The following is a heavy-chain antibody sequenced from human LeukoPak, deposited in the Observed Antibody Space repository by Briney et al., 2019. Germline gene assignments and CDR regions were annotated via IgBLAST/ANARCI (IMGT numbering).Heavy chain of an antibody. CDR3: ARPIGSSWYGWFDP. V-gene: IGHV1-18*01. J-gene: IGHJ5*02. Sequence: GASVKVSCKASGYTFTSYGISWVRQAPGQGLEWMGWISAYNGNTNYAQKLQGGVTMTTDTSTSTAYMELRSLRSDDTAVYYCARPIGSSWYGWFDPWGQGTLVTVSS. D-gene: IGHD6-13*01. CDR2: ISAYNGNT. CDR1: GYTFTSYG.